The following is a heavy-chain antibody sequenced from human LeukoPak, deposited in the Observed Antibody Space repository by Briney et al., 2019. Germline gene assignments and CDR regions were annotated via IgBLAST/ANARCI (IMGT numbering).Heavy chain of an antibody. Sequence: SETLSLTCTVSGYSISSGYYWGWIRQPPGKGLEWIGSIYHSGRTFYNPSLKSRVTISVDTSKNQLSLKLSSVTAADTAVYYCARQITMVRFADYWGQGTLVTVSS. CDR1: GYSISSGYY. D-gene: IGHD3-10*01. CDR2: IYHSGRT. V-gene: IGHV4-38-2*02. J-gene: IGHJ4*02. CDR3: ARQITMVRFADY.